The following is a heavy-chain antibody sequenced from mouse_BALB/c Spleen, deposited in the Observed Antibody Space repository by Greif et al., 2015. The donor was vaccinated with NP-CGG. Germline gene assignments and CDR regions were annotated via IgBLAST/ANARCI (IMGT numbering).Heavy chain of an antibody. CDR2: IDPANGNT. D-gene: IGHD4-1*01. CDR3: ARLGLDY. CDR1: GFNIKDTY. V-gene: IGHV14-3*02. J-gene: IGHJ2*01. Sequence: EVKQMESGAELVKPGASVKSSCTASGFNIKDTYMHWVKQRPEQGLEWIGRIDPANGNTKYDPKFQGKATITADTSSNTAYLQLSSLTSEDTAVYYCARLGLDYWGQGTTLTVSS.